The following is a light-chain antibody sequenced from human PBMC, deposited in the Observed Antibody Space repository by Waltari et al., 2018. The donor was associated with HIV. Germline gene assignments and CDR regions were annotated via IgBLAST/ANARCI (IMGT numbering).Light chain of an antibody. Sequence: IDLTQSLSTLSLSQVDSATLSCRASKTIGNYLAWYQQKPRQAPRLLIYAASTRASGIPSRFSGSGSGTDFTLTISSLEPEDVAVYYCQQRCNRPPVTFGQGTRLEIE. CDR2: AAS. V-gene: IGKV3-11*01. J-gene: IGKJ5*01. CDR1: KTIGNY. CDR3: QQRCNRPPVT.